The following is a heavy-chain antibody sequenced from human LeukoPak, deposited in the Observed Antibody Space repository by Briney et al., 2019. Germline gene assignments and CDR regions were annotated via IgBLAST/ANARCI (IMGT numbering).Heavy chain of an antibody. J-gene: IGHJ2*01. D-gene: IGHD2-21*01. Sequence: APVKVSCNASGYTFTSYDINWVRQATGQGLEWMGWMNPNSGNTGYAQKFQGRVTMTRNTSISTAYMELSSLRSEDTAVYYCAIATPILPQTSYWYFDLWGRGTLVTVSS. CDR2: MNPNSGNT. CDR1: GYTFTSYD. V-gene: IGHV1-8*01. CDR3: AIATPILPQTSYWYFDL.